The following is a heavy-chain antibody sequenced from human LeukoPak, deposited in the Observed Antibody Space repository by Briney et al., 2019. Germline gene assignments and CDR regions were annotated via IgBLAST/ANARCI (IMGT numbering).Heavy chain of an antibody. J-gene: IGHJ4*02. CDR3: ARDWGLLN. V-gene: IGHV3-30*04. D-gene: IGHD3-16*01. CDR1: GFTFSSYA. Sequence: GGSLRLSCAASGFTFSSYAMHWVRHPPGKGLEGVTVISYDGTKKYYADSVKGRFTISRDNSKNTLYLQMNSLRAEDTAVYYCARDWGLLNWGQGTLVTVSS. CDR2: ISYDGTKK.